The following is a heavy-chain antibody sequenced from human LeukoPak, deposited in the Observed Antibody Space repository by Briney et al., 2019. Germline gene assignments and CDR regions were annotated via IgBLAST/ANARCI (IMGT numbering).Heavy chain of an antibody. Sequence: GGSLRLSCAASGFTFSNFAMSWVRQAPGKGLEWVSAISNRGSSIYYADSVRGRFTISRDNSKNTLYLQMGSLRAEDTAIYYCAKTGRGSDWFRLFDYWGQGTLVTVSS. J-gene: IGHJ4*02. V-gene: IGHV3-23*01. CDR2: ISNRGSSI. D-gene: IGHD6-19*01. CDR1: GFTFSNFA. CDR3: AKTGRGSDWFRLFDY.